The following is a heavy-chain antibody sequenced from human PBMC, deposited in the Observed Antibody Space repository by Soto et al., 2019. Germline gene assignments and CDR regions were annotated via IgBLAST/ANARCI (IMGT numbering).Heavy chain of an antibody. V-gene: IGHV3-23*01. D-gene: IGHD6-19*01. Sequence: PGGSLRLSCAASGFTFSSYAMSWVRQAPGKGLEWVSAISGSGGSTYYADSVKGRFTISRDNSKNTLYMQMNSLIAEDTAVYYCTASSGWYNAFDIWGQGTMVTVSS. CDR3: TASSGWYNAFDI. CDR2: ISGSGGST. CDR1: GFTFSSYA. J-gene: IGHJ3*02.